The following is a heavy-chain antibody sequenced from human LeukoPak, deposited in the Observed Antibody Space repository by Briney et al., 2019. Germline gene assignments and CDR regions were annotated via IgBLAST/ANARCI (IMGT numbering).Heavy chain of an antibody. CDR3: ARDMEVTSGWSAFDI. J-gene: IGHJ3*02. V-gene: IGHV3-9*01. D-gene: IGHD6-19*01. Sequence: PGRSLRLSCVVSVFIFDEYAMHCARQAPGKGLEWVSGISGKSGSLDYVHSVKGLFTISRDNAKNSLHLQMNSLRAEDTALYYCARDMEVTSGWSAFDIWGHGTMVTVSS. CDR2: ISGKSGSL. CDR1: VFIFDEYA.